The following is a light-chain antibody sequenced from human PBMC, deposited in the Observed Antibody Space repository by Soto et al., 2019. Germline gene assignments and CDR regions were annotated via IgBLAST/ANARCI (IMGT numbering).Light chain of an antibody. J-gene: IGKJ5*01. CDR1: QSLLHITGETF. V-gene: IGKV2D-29*02. CDR3: MQSTQLPPT. Sequence: DIVVTQSPLSLPVTPGEPASISCRSSQSLLHITGETFLLWYLQKPGQSPQLLIYEVSTRVSGVPDRFSGSGSGTDFTLEISRVETDDVGIYYCMQSTQLPPTFGQGTRLEIK. CDR2: EVS.